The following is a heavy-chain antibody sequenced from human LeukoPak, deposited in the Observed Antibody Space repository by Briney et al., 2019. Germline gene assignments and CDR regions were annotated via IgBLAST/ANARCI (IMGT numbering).Heavy chain of an antibody. D-gene: IGHD5-12*01. Sequence: ASVKVSSKASGYTFTDCYIHWVRHAPGQGLEWMGWVRPNNGATKYAEKFQGRVTMTRDTSTSTAHMELSSLRSDDTAEYYCARDLEASPGYEGADALDIWGQGTMVTVPS. CDR3: ARDLEASPGYEGADALDI. V-gene: IGHV1-2*02. J-gene: IGHJ3*02. CDR1: GYTFTDCY. CDR2: VRPNNGAT.